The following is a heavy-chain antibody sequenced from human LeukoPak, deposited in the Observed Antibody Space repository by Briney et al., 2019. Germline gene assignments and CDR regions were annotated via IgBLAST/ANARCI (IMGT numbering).Heavy chain of an antibody. CDR3: ARHMSSGTYPMDV. D-gene: IGHD1-26*01. CDR2: IYYSGST. V-gene: IGHV4-59*08. CDR1: GGSISRHY. J-gene: IGHJ6*02. Sequence: KTSETLSLTCTVSGGSISRHYRSWIRQPPGEGLEWIAYIYYSGSTNYNPSLQSRVTISVDTSKNQLSLKVSSVTAADMAVYYWARHMSSGTYPMDVWGQGTTVTVSS.